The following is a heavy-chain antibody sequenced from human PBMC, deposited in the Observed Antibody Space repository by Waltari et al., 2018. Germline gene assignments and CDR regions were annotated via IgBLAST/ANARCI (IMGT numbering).Heavy chain of an antibody. CDR2: TNPNSGGT. Sequence: QVQLVQSGAEVKKPGASVKVSCKASGYTFTGYYMHWVRQAPGQGLEWRGWTNPNSGGTNYERKFQGRVTRTRDTSISTAYMELSRLRSDDTAVYYCARVNYYGSGRGTIDYWGQGTLVTVSS. J-gene: IGHJ4*02. CDR3: ARVNYYGSGRGTIDY. CDR1: GYTFTGYY. V-gene: IGHV1-2*02. D-gene: IGHD3-10*01.